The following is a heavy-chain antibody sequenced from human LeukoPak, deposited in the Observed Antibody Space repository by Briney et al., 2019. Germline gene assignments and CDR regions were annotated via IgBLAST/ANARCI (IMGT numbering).Heavy chain of an antibody. CDR3: ARTFGSGYTQD. Sequence: SQTLSLTFAISGDSVSNNSADGNWLRQSPSRGLEWLGSTYYRSKWYNDYAVSVKSRITINADTSKNQFSLQLNSVSPEDTAVYYCARTFGSGYTQDWGQGTLVTVSS. CDR1: GDSVSNNSAD. D-gene: IGHD5-12*01. CDR2: TYYRSKWYN. J-gene: IGHJ4*02. V-gene: IGHV6-1*01.